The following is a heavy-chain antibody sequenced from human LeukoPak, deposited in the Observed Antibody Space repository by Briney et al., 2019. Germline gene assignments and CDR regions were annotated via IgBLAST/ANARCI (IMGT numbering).Heavy chain of an antibody. V-gene: IGHV4-59*08. CDR3: ARIMTTWYFDP. D-gene: IGHD4-17*01. Sequence: SETLSLTCTVSGGSISSNYWSWIRAPPGKGLEWIGYIYHTGSTNYNPSLRSRLTISVDTSKNQFSLKLRSVTAADTAVYYCARIMTTWYFDPWGRGTLVTVSS. CDR2: IYHTGST. CDR1: GGSISSNY. J-gene: IGHJ2*01.